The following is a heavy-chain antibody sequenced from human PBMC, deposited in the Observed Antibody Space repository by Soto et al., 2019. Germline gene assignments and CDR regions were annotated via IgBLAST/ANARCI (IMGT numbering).Heavy chain of an antibody. Sequence: GGSLRLSCAASGFTFSTYAMSWVRQAPGKGLEWVSTISRSDDSTYYADSVKGRFTISRDNSKNMLYLQMNSLRAEDTAVYYCAKSGEEVVVVPTTIYYYYYMDVWGKGTTVTVSS. CDR2: ISRSDDST. CDR1: GFTFSTYA. CDR3: AKSGEEVVVVPTTIYYYYYMDV. V-gene: IGHV3-23*01. J-gene: IGHJ6*03. D-gene: IGHD2-2*01.